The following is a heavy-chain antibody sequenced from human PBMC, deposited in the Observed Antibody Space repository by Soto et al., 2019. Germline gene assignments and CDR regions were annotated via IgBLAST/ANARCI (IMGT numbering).Heavy chain of an antibody. D-gene: IGHD3-3*01. CDR2: ISYRGST. V-gene: IGHV4-59*08. CDR1: HGSTNNYY. J-gene: IGHJ3*02. Sequence: QVQLQESGPGLVKPSETLSLTCTVSHGSTNNYYWSWIRQPPGKGLEWIGYISYRGSTSYSPSLDSRVTISLDTSKNQFSLRPSSVTAADAAVYYCAGLFTYYDFWSGLKAYDIWGQGTMVTVSS. CDR3: AGLFTYYDFWSGLKAYDI.